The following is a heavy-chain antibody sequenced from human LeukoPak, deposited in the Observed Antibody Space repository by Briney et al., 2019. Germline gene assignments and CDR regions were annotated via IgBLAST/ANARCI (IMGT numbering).Heavy chain of an antibody. CDR2: ISGSGGST. V-gene: IGHV3-23*01. J-gene: IGHJ4*02. CDR3: AKDTIFRWYYDSSGYYDY. CDR1: GFTFSSYA. D-gene: IGHD3-22*01. Sequence: PGGSLRLSCAASGFTFSSYAMSWVRQAPGKGLEWVSAISGSGGSTYYADSVKGRFTISRDNSKNTLYLQMNSLRAEDTAVYYCAKDTIFRWYYDSSGYYDYWGQGTLVTASS.